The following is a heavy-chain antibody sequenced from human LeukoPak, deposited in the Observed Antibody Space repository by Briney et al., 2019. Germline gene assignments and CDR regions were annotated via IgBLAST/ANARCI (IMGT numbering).Heavy chain of an antibody. Sequence: GGSLRLSCAASGFTFSSYDMSWVRQAPGKGLEWVSAISGNGGSTYYADSVKGRFAISRDTSKNTLYLQMNSLRAEDTAVYYCAKVGAARGEAFDIWGQGTMVTVSS. J-gene: IGHJ3*02. CDR2: ISGNGGST. CDR1: GFTFSSYD. CDR3: AKVGAARGEAFDI. V-gene: IGHV3-23*01. D-gene: IGHD6-6*01.